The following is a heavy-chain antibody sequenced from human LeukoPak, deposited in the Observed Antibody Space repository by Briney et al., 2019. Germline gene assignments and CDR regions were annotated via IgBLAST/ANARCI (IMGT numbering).Heavy chain of an antibody. Sequence: PGGSLRLSCAASGFTFTSNWMSWFRQAPGKGLEWVAHIKQDGSEKYYVDSVKGRFTISRDNAKNSLYLEMNRLRDDDTGVYYCATAIAMAGDSWGQGTLVTVSS. V-gene: IGHV3-7*01. CDR1: GFTFTSNW. D-gene: IGHD6-19*01. CDR3: ATAIAMAGDS. CDR2: IKQDGSEK. J-gene: IGHJ5*01.